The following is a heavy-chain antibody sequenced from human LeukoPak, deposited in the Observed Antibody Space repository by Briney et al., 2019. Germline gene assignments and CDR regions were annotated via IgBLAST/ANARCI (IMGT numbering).Heavy chain of an antibody. Sequence: PSETLSLTCTVSGGSISSYYWSWIRPPAGKGLGWIGRIYSSGSTNYNPSLKTRVTMSVDTSKNQFSLNLTSVTAADTAVYYCARTSARGAQFDYWGQGTLVTVSS. CDR3: ARTSARGAQFDY. J-gene: IGHJ4*02. V-gene: IGHV4-4*07. CDR2: IYSSGST. D-gene: IGHD3-10*01. CDR1: GGSISSYY.